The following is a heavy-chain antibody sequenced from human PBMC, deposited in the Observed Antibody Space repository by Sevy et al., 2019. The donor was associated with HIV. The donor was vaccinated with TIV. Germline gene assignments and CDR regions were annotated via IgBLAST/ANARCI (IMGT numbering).Heavy chain of an antibody. CDR2: VRSKGDGGTT. CDR3: TTEGAD. J-gene: IGHJ4*02. Sequence: GGSLRLSCAASGFTFSDAWLSWVRQAPGKGLEWVGRVRSKGDGGTTDYAVPVKGRFTIARDDSKNVLYVQMNSLKIEDTGVYYCTTEGADWGQGTRVTVSS. CDR1: GFTFSDAW. V-gene: IGHV3-15*01.